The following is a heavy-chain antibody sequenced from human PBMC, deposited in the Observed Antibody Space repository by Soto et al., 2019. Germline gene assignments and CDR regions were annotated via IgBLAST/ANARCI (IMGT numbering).Heavy chain of an antibody. CDR2: IYSGGSA. CDR3: ARHVWSYGGAYVDY. J-gene: IGHJ4*02. Sequence: EVQLVESGGGLVQPGGSLRLSCAASGFTVSSNYMSWVRQAPGKGLEWVSVIYSGGSAYYADSVKGRFTISRDNSKSTLYCEVTSLRAEVTAVYYCARHVWSYGGAYVDYRRRASLVT. D-gene: IGHD5-18*01. CDR1: GFTVSSNY. V-gene: IGHV3-66*04.